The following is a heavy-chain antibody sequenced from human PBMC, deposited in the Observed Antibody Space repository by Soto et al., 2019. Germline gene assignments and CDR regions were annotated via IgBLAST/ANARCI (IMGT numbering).Heavy chain of an antibody. V-gene: IGHV3-73*01. D-gene: IGHD2-2*01. J-gene: IGHJ4*02. CDR1: GFTFSGSA. Sequence: EVQLVESGGGLVQPGGSLKLSCAASGFTFSGSAMHWVRQASGKGLEWVGRIRSKANSYATAYAASVKGRFTISRDDSKNTADQHMNSLKPAETAVYYCIRLHTYACDYWGQGTLVTVSS. CDR3: IRLHTYACDY. CDR2: IRSKANSYAT.